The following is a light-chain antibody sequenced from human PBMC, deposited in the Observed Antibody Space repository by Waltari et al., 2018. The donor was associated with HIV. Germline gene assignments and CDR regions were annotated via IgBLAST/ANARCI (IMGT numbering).Light chain of an antibody. J-gene: IGKJ4*01. CDR3: QQYVSSPQT. Sequence: EIVLTQSPGTLSLSPGERATLSCRASQSVTSSYLAWYQLKPGQAPRLLINGASSRATGIPDRFSGSGSGTDFTLTISRLEPEDFAVYYCQQYVSSPQTFGGGTKVEIK. CDR2: GAS. V-gene: IGKV3-20*01. CDR1: QSVTSSY.